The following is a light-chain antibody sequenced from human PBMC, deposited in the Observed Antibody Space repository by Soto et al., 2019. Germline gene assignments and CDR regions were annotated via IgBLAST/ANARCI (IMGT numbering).Light chain of an antibody. CDR1: NIWSKS. Sequence: SYELTQPPSVSVAPGQTASFTCGGHNIWSKSVHWYQQKPGQAPILVIYDDDDWPSGIPGRFSGSNSGSAATLTISRVEAGDEADYYCQVWDSDTDHVVFGGGTKLTVL. J-gene: IGLJ2*01. CDR2: DDD. CDR3: QVWDSDTDHVV. V-gene: IGLV3-21*02.